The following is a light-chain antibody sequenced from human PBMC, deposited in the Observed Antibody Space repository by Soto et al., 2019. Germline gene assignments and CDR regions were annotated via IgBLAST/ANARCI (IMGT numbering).Light chain of an antibody. CDR1: SGHISYA. V-gene: IGLV4-69*01. Sequence: QLVLTQSPSASASLGASVKLTCTLSSGHISYAIAWHQQQPEKGPRYLMKLNSDGSHSKVDGIPDRCSGSSAGAERYLTISSLQSEDEADYDCQTWGTGIRVFGGGTKLTFL. J-gene: IGLJ3*02. CDR3: QTWGTGIRV. CDR2: LNSDGSH.